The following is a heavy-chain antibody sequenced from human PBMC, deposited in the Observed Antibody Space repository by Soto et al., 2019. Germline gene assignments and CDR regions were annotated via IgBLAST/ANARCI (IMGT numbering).Heavy chain of an antibody. J-gene: IGHJ4*02. CDR1: CGSISSSNW. CDR2: IYHSGST. D-gene: IGHD2-21*02. Sequence: QVQLQESGPGLVKPSGTLSLTCAVSCGSISSSNWWSWVRQPPGKGLEWIGEIYHSGSTNYNPSLKIRVPISVDKSKNQCTLKLSSVTAADTAVYYCARGIPPDPVVVTATLYFDYWGQGTLVTVSS. V-gene: IGHV4-4*02. CDR3: ARGIPPDPVVVTATLYFDY.